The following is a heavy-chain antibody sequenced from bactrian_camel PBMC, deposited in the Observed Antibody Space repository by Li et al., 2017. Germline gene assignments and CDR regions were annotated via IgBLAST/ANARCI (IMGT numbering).Heavy chain of an antibody. V-gene: IGHV3S6*01. J-gene: IGHJ4*01. D-gene: IGHD5*01. CDR3: TRETEWVGYHEFAVV. CDR1: GYHYTSYC. Sequence: HVQLVESGGGSVQAGGSLRLSCVVSGYHYTSYCFHWFRQAPGKGLEWVSSISSDGRVTWYGDSAKGRFTISRDNAQNTLYLQLNSLKTEDTAMYYCTRETEWVGYHEFAVVWGQGTQVTVS. CDR2: ISSDGRVT.